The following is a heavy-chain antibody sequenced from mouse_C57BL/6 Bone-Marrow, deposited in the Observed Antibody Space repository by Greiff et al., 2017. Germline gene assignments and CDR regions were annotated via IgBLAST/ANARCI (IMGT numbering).Heavy chain of an antibody. Sequence: EVQGVESGGGLVQSGRSLRLSCATSGFTFSDFYMEWVRQAPGKGLEWIAASRNKANDYTTEYSASVKGRFIVSRDTSQSILYLQMNALRAEDTAIYYCARDAKYYGSSGYFDVWGTGTTVTVSS. CDR1: GFTFSDFY. V-gene: IGHV7-1*01. CDR3: ARDAKYYGSSGYFDV. D-gene: IGHD1-1*01. CDR2: SRNKANDYTT. J-gene: IGHJ1*03.